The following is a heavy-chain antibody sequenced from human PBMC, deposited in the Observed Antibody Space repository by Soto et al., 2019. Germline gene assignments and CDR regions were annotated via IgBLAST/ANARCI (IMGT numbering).Heavy chain of an antibody. D-gene: IGHD5-12*01. V-gene: IGHV3-30*18. CDR3: AKDGFSARARSLYGGYPWNWFDP. CDR1: GFTFSSYG. J-gene: IGHJ5*02. Sequence: GGSLRLSCAASGFTFSSYGMHWVRQAPGKGLEWVAVISYDGSNKYYTDSVKGRFTISRDNSKNTLYLQMNSLRAEDTAVYYCAKDGFSARARSLYGGYPWNWFDPWGQGTLVTVSS. CDR2: ISYDGSNK.